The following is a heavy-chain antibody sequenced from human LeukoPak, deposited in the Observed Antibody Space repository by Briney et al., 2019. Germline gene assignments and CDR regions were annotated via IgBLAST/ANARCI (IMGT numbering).Heavy chain of an antibody. D-gene: IGHD6-19*01. Sequence: PAGSLRLSCAASGFTFSSYGMHWVRQAPGEGLEWVAVISYDGSNKYYADSVKGRFTISRDNSKNTLYLQMNSLRAEDTAVYYCAKGWQWLSSFWGQGTLVTVSS. CDR3: AKGWQWLSSF. V-gene: IGHV3-30*18. CDR1: GFTFSSYG. CDR2: ISYDGSNK. J-gene: IGHJ4*02.